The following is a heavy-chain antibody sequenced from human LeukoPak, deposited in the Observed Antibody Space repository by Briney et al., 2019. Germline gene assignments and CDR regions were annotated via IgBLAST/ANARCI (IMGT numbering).Heavy chain of an antibody. CDR1: GFTFSSYA. J-gene: IGHJ4*02. V-gene: IGHV3-30*04. CDR2: ISYDGSNK. Sequence: GGSLRLSCAASGFTFSSYAMHWVRQAPGKGLEWVAVISYDGSNKYYADSVKGRFTISRVNSKNTLYLQMNSLRVEDTAVYYCARDSGFSGTQRGEYWGQGTLVTVSS. CDR3: ARDSGFSGTQRGEY. D-gene: IGHD3/OR15-3a*01.